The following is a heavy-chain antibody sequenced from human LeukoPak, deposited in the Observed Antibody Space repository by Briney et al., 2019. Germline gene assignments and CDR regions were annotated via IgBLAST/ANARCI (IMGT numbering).Heavy chain of an antibody. J-gene: IGHJ4*02. D-gene: IGHD5-18*01. V-gene: IGHV3-74*01. CDR3: ARGLSGEYSYGYSDY. CDR1: GFTLSRHW. CDR2: IDSDGSDT. Sequence: GGSLRLSCTASGFTLSRHWMHWVRQEPGKGLVWVSRIDSDGSDTNYADSVKGRFTISRDNAKNTLYLQMNSLRAEDSAVYYCARGLSGEYSYGYSDYWGQGNVGTVSS.